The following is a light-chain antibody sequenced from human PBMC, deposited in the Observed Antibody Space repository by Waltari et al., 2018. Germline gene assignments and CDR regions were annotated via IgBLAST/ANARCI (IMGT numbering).Light chain of an antibody. CDR1: NQIDNN. CDR2: AAS. Sequence: IQMTQSPSSLSASIGDRVTITCRASNQIDNNLNWYQQKPGKAPKLLIYAASTLQSGVPSRFTGSGDGTDFTLTISSLQPEDIATYSCQQSQGVPFTFGQGTKVELK. CDR3: QQSQGVPFT. J-gene: IGKJ2*01. V-gene: IGKV1-39*01.